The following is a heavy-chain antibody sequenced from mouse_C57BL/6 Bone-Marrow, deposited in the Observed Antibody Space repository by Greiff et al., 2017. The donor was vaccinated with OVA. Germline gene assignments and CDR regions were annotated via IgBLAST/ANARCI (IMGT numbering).Heavy chain of an antibody. CDR3: ARYVLLTAPYAMDY. CDR2: IRNKANGYTT. D-gene: IGHD4-1*01. V-gene: IGHV7-3*01. CDR1: GFTFTDYY. J-gene: IGHJ4*01. Sequence: EVQLVESGGGLVQPGGSLSLSCAASGFTFTDYYMSWVRQPPGKALEWLGFIRNKANGYTTEYSASVKGRFTISRDNSQSILYLQMNALRAEDSATYYCARYVLLTAPYAMDYWGQGTSVTVSS.